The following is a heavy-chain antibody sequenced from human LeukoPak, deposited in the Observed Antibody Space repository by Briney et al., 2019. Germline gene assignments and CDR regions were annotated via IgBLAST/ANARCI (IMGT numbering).Heavy chain of an antibody. CDR1: GFTFSNAW. J-gene: IGHJ4*02. V-gene: IGHV3-15*01. CDR2: IKSKTDGGTT. D-gene: IGHD6-19*01. CDR3: TKVGEQWPHFDY. Sequence: GGSLRLSCAASGFTFSNAWMSWVRQAPGKGLELVGRIKSKTDGGTTDYAAPVKGRFTISRDDSKNTLYLQMNSLKTEDTAVYYCTKVGEQWPHFDYWGKGTLVTVPS.